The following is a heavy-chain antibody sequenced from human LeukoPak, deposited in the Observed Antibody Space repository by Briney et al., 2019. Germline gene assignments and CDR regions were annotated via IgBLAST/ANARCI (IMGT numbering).Heavy chain of an antibody. V-gene: IGHV4-4*07. Sequence: SETLSLTCTVSGGSISSYYWSWIRQPAGKRLEWIGRIYTSGNTNYNPPLRSRVTMSVDTSKNQFSLKLSSVTAADTAVYYCAREPYCTNGVCSAYWGQGTLVTVSS. J-gene: IGHJ4*02. CDR1: GGSISSYY. CDR2: IYTSGNT. D-gene: IGHD2-8*01. CDR3: AREPYCTNGVCSAY.